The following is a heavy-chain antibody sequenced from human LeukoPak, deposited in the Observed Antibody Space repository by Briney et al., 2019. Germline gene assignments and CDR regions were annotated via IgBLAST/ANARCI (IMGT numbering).Heavy chain of an antibody. CDR2: ISYDGSNK. D-gene: IGHD2-15*01. CDR3: ATLGRNYFDS. CDR1: GFTFSSYN. J-gene: IGHJ4*02. Sequence: GGSLRLSCAASGFTFSSYNMNWVRQAPGKGLEWVAVISYDGSNKYYADSVKGRFTISRDNSKNTLYLQMNSLRAEDTAVYYCATLGRNYFDSWGQGSLVTVSS. V-gene: IGHV3-30-3*01.